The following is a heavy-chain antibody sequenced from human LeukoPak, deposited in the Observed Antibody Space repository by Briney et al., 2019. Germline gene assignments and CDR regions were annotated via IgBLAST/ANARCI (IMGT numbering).Heavy chain of an antibody. CDR2: MNPNSGNA. Sequence: ASVKVSCKASGYTFAGYDINWVRQATGQGLEWMGWMNPNSGNANSAQKFQGRITMTRDTSIDTAYMELSSLRSEDTAVYYCARGPILVRGVILADSVGGMDVWGQGTTVTVSS. CDR1: GYTFAGYD. J-gene: IGHJ6*02. V-gene: IGHV1-8*01. CDR3: ARGPILVRGVILADSVGGMDV. D-gene: IGHD3-10*01.